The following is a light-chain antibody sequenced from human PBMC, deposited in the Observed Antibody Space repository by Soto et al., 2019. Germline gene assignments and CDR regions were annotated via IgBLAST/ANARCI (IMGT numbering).Light chain of an antibody. V-gene: IGLV1-51*01. CDR3: GSWDSSLTYV. CDR1: SSNIGDNF. Sequence: QSVLTQPPSVSAAPGQTVTISCSGSSSNIGDNFVSWYQQLPGTAPKILIYDNDKRPSGIPDRFSGSKSGTSATLAITGLQTGDEADYYCGSWDSSLTYVFGTGTKVTVL. CDR2: DND. J-gene: IGLJ1*01.